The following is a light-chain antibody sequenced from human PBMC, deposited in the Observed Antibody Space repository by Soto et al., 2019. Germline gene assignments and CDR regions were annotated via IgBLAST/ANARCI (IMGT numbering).Light chain of an antibody. CDR2: KAS. CDR3: HQYNSYPWT. V-gene: IGKV1-5*03. J-gene: IGKJ1*01. Sequence: IQMTQSPSTLSASVGDRVTFTCRASQTISTWLAWYQQKPGEAPKLLIYKASTLEVGVPSRFSASGSGTEFTLTINTLQPADFATYYCHQYNSYPWTFCQGTKV. CDR1: QTISTW.